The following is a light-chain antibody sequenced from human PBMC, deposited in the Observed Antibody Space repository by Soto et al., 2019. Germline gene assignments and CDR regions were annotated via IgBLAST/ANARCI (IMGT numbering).Light chain of an antibody. Sequence: DIQMTQSPSTLSASVGDSVAITCRASQRIGRWLAWYQQKPGKAPKLLIYDASALQSGVPSRFSGSGSGTEFTPNITSLQADDFSAYYCEQYNHYSSKPFGRGTKLEIK. J-gene: IGKJ2*01. CDR3: EQYNHYSSKP. V-gene: IGKV1-5*01. CDR1: QRIGRW. CDR2: DAS.